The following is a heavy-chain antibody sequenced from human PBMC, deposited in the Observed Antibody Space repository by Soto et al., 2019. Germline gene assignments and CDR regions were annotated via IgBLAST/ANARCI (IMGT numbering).Heavy chain of an antibody. V-gene: IGHV3-23*01. CDR2: VSASGEST. CDR3: AKMAGLFDP. Sequence: GGSLRLSCAASGLTFNIYAMTWVRQAPGMGLEWVSTVSASGESTYYADSVKGRFTISRDNSKKTFHLQMSSLRVEDTAVYYSAKMAGLFDPWGQGTLVTVSS. CDR1: GLTFNIYA. J-gene: IGHJ5*02.